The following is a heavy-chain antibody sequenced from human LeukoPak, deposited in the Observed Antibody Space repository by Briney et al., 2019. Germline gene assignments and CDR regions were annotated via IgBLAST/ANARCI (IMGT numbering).Heavy chain of an antibody. V-gene: IGHV1-8*01. CDR2: MNPNNGNT. CDR1: GFKFTSYD. D-gene: IGHD3-10*01. CDR3: VRDGEGVAISVNYWFDP. Sequence: ASVKVSCKASGFKFTSYDINWVRQASGQGLEWMGWMNPNNGNTGYAQKFQGRVTMTRDTSTSTAYMELRGLRSEDTAVYYCVRDGEGVAISVNYWFDPWGQGTLVTVSS. J-gene: IGHJ5*02.